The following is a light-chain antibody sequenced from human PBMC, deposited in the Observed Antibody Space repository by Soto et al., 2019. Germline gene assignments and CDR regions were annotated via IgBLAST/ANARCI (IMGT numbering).Light chain of an antibody. CDR1: QSISSN. V-gene: IGKV1-39*01. CDR2: VAS. Sequence: DIQMTQSPSSLSASVGDRVTITCRASQSISSNLNWYQQKPGEAPKLLIYVASSLQSGVPSRFSGSESGTDYTLTISSLQPDDFATYYCQQSYSTPYTFGHGTKLEIK. J-gene: IGKJ2*01. CDR3: QQSYSTPYT.